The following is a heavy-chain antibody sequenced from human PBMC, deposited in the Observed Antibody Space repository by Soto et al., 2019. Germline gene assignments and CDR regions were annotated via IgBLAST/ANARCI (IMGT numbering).Heavy chain of an antibody. CDR3: AREGWNDEHFDY. CDR2: MNPNTSNT. J-gene: IGHJ4*02. D-gene: IGHD1-1*01. CDR1: GYTFTSYG. Sequence: GASVKVSCKASGYTFTSYGISWARQAPGQGLEWMGWMNPNTSNTGYAQKFQGRVTMSRNMSISTAYMELSSLRSEDTAVYYCAREGWNDEHFDYWGLGTLVTVSS. V-gene: IGHV1-8*02.